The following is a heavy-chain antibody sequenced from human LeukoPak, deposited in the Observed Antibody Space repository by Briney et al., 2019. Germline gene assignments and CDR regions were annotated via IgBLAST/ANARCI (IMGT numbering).Heavy chain of an antibody. CDR2: IKSKTDGGTT. J-gene: IGHJ4*02. V-gene: IGHV3-15*01. CDR3: TTGGSIAAAGTFDY. D-gene: IGHD6-13*01. CDR1: GFTFSNAW. Sequence: GGSLRLSCAASGFTFSNAWMSWVRQAPGKGLEWVGRIKSKTDGGTTDYAAPVKGRFTISRDDSKNTLYLQMNSLKTEDTAVYYCTTGGSIAAAGTFDYWGQGTLVTVSS.